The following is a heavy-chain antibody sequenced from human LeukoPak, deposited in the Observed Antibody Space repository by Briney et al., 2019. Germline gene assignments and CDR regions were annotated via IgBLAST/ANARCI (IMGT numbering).Heavy chain of an antibody. CDR1: EFTFSGSA. CDR3: ARLSGDGYNYYYYGMDV. D-gene: IGHD5-24*01. CDR2: IRSKANSYAT. Sequence: GGSLRLSCAASEFTFSGSAMHWVRQASGKGLEWVGRIRSKANSYATAYAASVKGRFTISRDDSKNTAYLQMNSLKTEDTAVYYCARLSGDGYNYYYYGMDVWGQGTTVTVSS. V-gene: IGHV3-73*01. J-gene: IGHJ6*02.